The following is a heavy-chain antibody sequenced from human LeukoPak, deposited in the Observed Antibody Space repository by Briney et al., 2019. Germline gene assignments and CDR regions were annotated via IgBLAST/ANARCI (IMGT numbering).Heavy chain of an antibody. CDR1: GGTFSSYA. J-gene: IGHJ6*02. D-gene: IGHD6-13*01. CDR2: IIPILGIA. Sequence: SVKVSCKASGGTFSSYAISWVRQAPGQGLEWMGRIIPILGIANYAQKFQGRVTITADKSTSTAYMELSSLRSEDTAVYYCARDGPIKAAAGRDYYYGMDVWGQGTTVTVSS. V-gene: IGHV1-69*04. CDR3: ARDGPIKAAAGRDYYYGMDV.